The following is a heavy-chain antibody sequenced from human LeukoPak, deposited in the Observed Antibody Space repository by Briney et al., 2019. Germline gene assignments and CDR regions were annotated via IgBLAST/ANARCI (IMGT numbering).Heavy chain of an antibody. D-gene: IGHD6-13*01. CDR1: GYSISSGYY. CDR2: ISHSGST. V-gene: IGHV4-38-2*01. J-gene: IGHJ4*02. CDR3: ARLVLGITAAEKVC. Sequence: PSETLSLTCAVSGYSISSGYYWGWIRQPPGKGLEWIGSISHSGSTYYNPSLKSRVTMSVDTSKNQFSLKLSSVTAADTAVYYCARLVLGITAAEKVCCGQGTLVTVSS.